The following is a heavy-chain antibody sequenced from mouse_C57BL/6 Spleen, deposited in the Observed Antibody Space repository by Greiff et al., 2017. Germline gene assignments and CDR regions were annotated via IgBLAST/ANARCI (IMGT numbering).Heavy chain of an antibody. CDR3: ARWVYYYGSSFYYYAMDY. D-gene: IGHD1-1*01. CDR1: GYTFTGYW. V-gene: IGHV1-9*01. Sequence: VKLVESGAELMKPGASVKLSCKATGYTFTGYWIEWVKQRPGHGLEWIGEILPGSGSTNYNEKFKGKATFTADTSSNTAYMQLSSLTTEDSAIYYCARWVYYYGSSFYYYAMDYWGQGTSVTVSS. CDR2: ILPGSGST. J-gene: IGHJ4*01.